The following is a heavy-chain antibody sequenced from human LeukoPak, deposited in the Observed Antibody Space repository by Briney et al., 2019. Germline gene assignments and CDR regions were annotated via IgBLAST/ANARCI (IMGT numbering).Heavy chain of an antibody. CDR2: IYYSGST. CDR3: ARETGYNDY. Sequence: PSETLSLTRTISGGSISSGGYYWSWIRQHPGKGLEWIGYIYYSGSTYYNPSLKSRVTMSVDTSRNQFSLQLNSVTAADTAVYYCARETGYNDYWGQGTLVTVSS. J-gene: IGHJ4*02. V-gene: IGHV4-31*03. CDR1: GGSISSGGYY. D-gene: IGHD3-9*01.